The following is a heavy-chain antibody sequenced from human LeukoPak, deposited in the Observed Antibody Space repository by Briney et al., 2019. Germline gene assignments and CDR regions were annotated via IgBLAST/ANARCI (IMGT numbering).Heavy chain of an antibody. Sequence: PGGSLRLSCAASGFTFSSYWMSWVRQAPGKGLEWVANIKQDGSDYYYVDSVKGRFTISRDNAKNSLYLQMNSLRAEDTAVYYCAREQTPVIHYYFDSWGQGTLVTDSS. CDR2: IKQDGSDY. CDR3: AREQTPVIHYYFDS. CDR1: GFTFSSYW. V-gene: IGHV3-7*01. J-gene: IGHJ4*02. D-gene: IGHD3-16*02.